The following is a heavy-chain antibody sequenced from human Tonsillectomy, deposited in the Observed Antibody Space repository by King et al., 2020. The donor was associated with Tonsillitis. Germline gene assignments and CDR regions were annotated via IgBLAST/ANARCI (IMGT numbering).Heavy chain of an antibody. J-gene: IGHJ4*02. V-gene: IGHV1-2*02. D-gene: IGHD6-19*01. Sequence: QLVQSGAGVEKPGASVKVSCKASGYTFTDYYMHWVRQAPGQGLEWMGWLNPNGGGTRYAQKFQDRVTMTRDTSINTAYMELSRLRSDDTAVYYCGRSGYSSGWAFDYWGQGTLITVSS. CDR3: GRSGYSSGWAFDY. CDR1: GYTFTDYY. CDR2: LNPNGGGT.